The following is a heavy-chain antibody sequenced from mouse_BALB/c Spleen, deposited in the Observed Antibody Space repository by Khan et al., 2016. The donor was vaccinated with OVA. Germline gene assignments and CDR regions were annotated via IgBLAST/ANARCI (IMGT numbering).Heavy chain of an antibody. Sequence: VQLQQSGAELAKPGASVKMSCKASGYTFTSYWMHWVTQRPGQGLAWIGYINPRTGYTEYNQKFKDKATLTADKSSSTAYMQLSSLTSEYSAVYYCANHVSSSAWFTFWGQGTLVTVSA. CDR2: INPRTGYT. D-gene: IGHD1-1*01. J-gene: IGHJ3*01. CDR1: GYTFTSYW. CDR3: ANHVSSSAWFTF. V-gene: IGHV1-7*01.